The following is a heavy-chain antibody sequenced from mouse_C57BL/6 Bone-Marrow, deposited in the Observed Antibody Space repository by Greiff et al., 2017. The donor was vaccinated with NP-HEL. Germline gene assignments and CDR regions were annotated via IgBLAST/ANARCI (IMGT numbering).Heavy chain of an antibody. Sequence: QVQLQQSGPELVKPGASVKISCKASGYAFSSSWMNWVKQRPGKGLEWIGRIYPGDGDTNYNGKFKGKATLTADKSSSTAYMQLSSLTSEDSAVYFCARDDYDWPYYLDYWGQGTTLTVSS. CDR3: ARDDYDWPYYLDY. V-gene: IGHV1-82*01. CDR2: IYPGDGDT. CDR1: GYAFSSSW. J-gene: IGHJ2*01. D-gene: IGHD2-4*01.